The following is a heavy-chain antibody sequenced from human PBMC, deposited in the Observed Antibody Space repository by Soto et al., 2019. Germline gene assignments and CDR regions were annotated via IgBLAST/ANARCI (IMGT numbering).Heavy chain of an antibody. D-gene: IGHD2-15*01. V-gene: IGHV4-34*09. J-gene: IGHJ6*03. CDR1: GGSFSDYY. Sequence: PSQTLPLTCAVYGGSFSDYYWSWIRQPQGKGLEWIGDIHHSGSTYYNPSLKSRVTISVDTSKNQFSLKLSSVTAADTAVYYCARDSPKVVPYYYYMDVWGKGTTVTVS. CDR2: IHHSGST. CDR3: ARDSPKVVPYYYYMDV.